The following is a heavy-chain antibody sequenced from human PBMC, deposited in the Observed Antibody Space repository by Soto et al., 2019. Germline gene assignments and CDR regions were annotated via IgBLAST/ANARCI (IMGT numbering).Heavy chain of an antibody. Sequence: QVQLQESGPGLVKPSETLSLTCTVSGGSISSYYWSWIRQPPGKGLEWIGYIYYSGSTNYNHSLKNRVTTSVDTTQNTFSLKLSSVTDADTDVYYCARQMRGATISIYYYGMDVWGQGPTVTVSS. D-gene: IGHD5-12*01. J-gene: IGHJ6*02. CDR3: ARQMRGATISIYYYGMDV. V-gene: IGHV4-59*01. CDR2: IYYSGST. CDR1: GGSISSYY.